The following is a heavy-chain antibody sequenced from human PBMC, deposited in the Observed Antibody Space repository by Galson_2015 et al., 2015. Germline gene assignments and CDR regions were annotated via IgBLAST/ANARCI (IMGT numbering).Heavy chain of an antibody. CDR2: INAGNGNT. J-gene: IGHJ1*01. CDR3: ARDGSSGWYRAEYFQH. Sequence: SVKVSCKASGYTFTSYAMHWVRQAPGQRLEWMGWINAGNGNTKYSQKFQGRVTITRDTSASTAYMKLSSLRSEDTAVYYCARDGSSGWYRAEYFQHWGQGTLVTVSS. CDR1: GYTFTSYA. V-gene: IGHV1-3*01. D-gene: IGHD6-19*01.